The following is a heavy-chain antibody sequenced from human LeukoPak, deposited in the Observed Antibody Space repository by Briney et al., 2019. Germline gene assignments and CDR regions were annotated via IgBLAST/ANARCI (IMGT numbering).Heavy chain of an antibody. CDR2: IIPIFGTA. CDR3: ARGITMVRGIHYFDY. D-gene: IGHD3-10*01. Sequence: GASVKVSCKASGGTFSSYAISWVRQAPGQGLEWMGGIIPIFGTANYAQKFQGRVTITADKSTSTAYMELRSLRSDDTAVYYCARGITMVRGIHYFDYWGQGTLVTVSS. J-gene: IGHJ4*02. V-gene: IGHV1-69*06. CDR1: GGTFSSYA.